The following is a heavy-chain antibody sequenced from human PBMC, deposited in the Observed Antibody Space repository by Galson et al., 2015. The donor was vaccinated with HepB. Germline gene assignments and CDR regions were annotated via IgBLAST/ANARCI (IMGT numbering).Heavy chain of an antibody. Sequence: SLRLSCAASGFTFSSYGMHWVRQAPGKGLEWVAVIWYDGSNKYYADSVKGRFTISRDNSKNTLYLQMNSLRAEDTAVYYCARDRGKGGSYCWFDPWGQGTLVTVSS. V-gene: IGHV3-33*01. D-gene: IGHD1-26*01. CDR3: ARDRGKGGSYCWFDP. CDR2: IWYDGSNK. J-gene: IGHJ5*02. CDR1: GFTFSSYG.